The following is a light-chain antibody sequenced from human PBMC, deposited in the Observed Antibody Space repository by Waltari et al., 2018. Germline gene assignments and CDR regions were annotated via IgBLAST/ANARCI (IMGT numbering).Light chain of an antibody. CDR1: QTITSY. J-gene: IGKJ3*01. V-gene: IGKV1-39*01. Sequence: IQLTQSPSSLSASIGDRVNITCRTSQTITSYLKWYRQKPGKAPELLIYTTSSLQSGVTSRYSGSGSGTDLALTISGLKPEDVATYFCQQSFSTRMFTFGPGTKVDIK. CDR3: QQSFSTRMFT. CDR2: TTS.